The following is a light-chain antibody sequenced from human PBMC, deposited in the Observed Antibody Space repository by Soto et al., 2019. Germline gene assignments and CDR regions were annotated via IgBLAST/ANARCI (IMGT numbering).Light chain of an antibody. CDR3: QQYNNWPPYT. CDR1: QSVSSN. J-gene: IGKJ2*01. CDR2: GAS. Sequence: EIVMTQSPATLSVSPGERATLSCRASQSVSSNLAWYQQKPGQAPRLLIYGASTRANGIPARFSGSGSGTEFTITNSSLQSEDFAVYYCQQYNNWPPYTFGQGTKLEIK. V-gene: IGKV3-15*01.